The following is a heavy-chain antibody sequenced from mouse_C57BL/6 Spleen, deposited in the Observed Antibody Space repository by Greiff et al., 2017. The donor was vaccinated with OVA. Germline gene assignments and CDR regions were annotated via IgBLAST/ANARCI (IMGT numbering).Heavy chain of an antibody. D-gene: IGHD2-5*01. V-gene: IGHV1-82*01. CDR2: IYPGDGDT. CDR1: GYAFSSSW. Sequence: QVQLKESGPELVKPGASVKISCKASGYAFSSSWMNWVKQRPGKGLEWIGRIYPGDGDTNYNGKFKGKATLTADKSSSTAYMQLSSLTSEDSAVYFCARSYSNPFAYWGQGTLVTVSA. J-gene: IGHJ3*01. CDR3: ARSYSNPFAY.